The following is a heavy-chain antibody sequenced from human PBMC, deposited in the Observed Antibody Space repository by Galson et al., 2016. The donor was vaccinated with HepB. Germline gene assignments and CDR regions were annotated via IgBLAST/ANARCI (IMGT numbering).Heavy chain of an antibody. CDR2: INLNSGGT. V-gene: IGHV1-2*04. CDR3: ARVRSWIDGMDV. D-gene: IGHD5-12*01. CDR1: GYTFTGYY. Sequence: SVKVSCKASGYTFTGYYMHWVRQAPGQGLESMGWINLNSGGTHYAQKFQGWVTMSRDTSLSTAYMEVTRLKSDDTAVYYCARVRSWIDGMDVWGQGTTVIVSS. J-gene: IGHJ6*02.